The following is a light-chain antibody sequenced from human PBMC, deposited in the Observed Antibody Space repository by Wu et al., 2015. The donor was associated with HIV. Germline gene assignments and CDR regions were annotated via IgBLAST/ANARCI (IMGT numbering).Light chain of an antibody. CDR1: QGISSY. V-gene: IGKV1-9*01. CDR2: AAS. J-gene: IGKJ4*01. Sequence: DIQLTQSPSFLSVSVGDRVTITCRASQGISSYLAWYQQKPGKAPKLLIYAASTLQSGVPSRFSGSGSGTEFTLTISSLQPEDFATYYCQQLNGYPLTFGGGTKVEI. CDR3: QQLNGYPLT.